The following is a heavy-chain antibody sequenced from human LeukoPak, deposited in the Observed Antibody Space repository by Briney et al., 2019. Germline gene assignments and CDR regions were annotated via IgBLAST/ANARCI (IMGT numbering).Heavy chain of an antibody. CDR1: RASISIYY. J-gene: IGHJ5*02. V-gene: IGHV4-59*01. Sequence: SETLSLTCTVSRASISIYYWSWIRQPPGKGLEWIGYIYYSGSTNYNPSLKGRVTMSVDTSKNQFSLRLSSVTAADTAVYYCARSGDSPSFDPWGQGTLVTVSS. CDR2: IYYSGST. CDR3: ARSGDSPSFDP. D-gene: IGHD4-17*01.